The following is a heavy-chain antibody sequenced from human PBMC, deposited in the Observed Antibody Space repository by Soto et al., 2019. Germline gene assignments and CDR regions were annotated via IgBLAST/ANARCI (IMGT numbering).Heavy chain of an antibody. CDR2: IYYSGST. Sequence: PSETLSLTCTVSGGSISSSSYYWGWIRQPPGKGLEWIGSIYYSGSTYYNPSLKSRVTISVDTSKNQFSLKLSSVTAADTAVYYCARLSWGSYIYYYYGMDVWGQGTTVT. CDR1: GGSISSSSYY. V-gene: IGHV4-39*01. J-gene: IGHJ6*02. D-gene: IGHD1-26*01. CDR3: ARLSWGSYIYYYYGMDV.